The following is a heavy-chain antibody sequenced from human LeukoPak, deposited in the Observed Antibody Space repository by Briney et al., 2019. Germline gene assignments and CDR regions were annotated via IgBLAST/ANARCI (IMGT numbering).Heavy chain of an antibody. V-gene: IGHV4-59*12. CDR3: ARVEAHYDFWSRIPRGYYYGMDV. CDR2: IYYSGST. Sequence: GSLRLSCAASGFTFSSYAMSWVRQAPGKGPEWIGYIYYSGSTNYNPSLKSRVTISVDTSKNQFSLKLRSVTAADTAVYYCARVEAHYDFWSRIPRGYYYGMDVWGQGTTVTVSS. D-gene: IGHD3-3*01. CDR1: GFTFSSYA. J-gene: IGHJ6*02.